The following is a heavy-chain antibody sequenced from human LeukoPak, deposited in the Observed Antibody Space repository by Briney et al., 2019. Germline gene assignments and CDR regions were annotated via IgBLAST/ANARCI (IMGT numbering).Heavy chain of an antibody. V-gene: IGHV4-61*08. CDR3: ARAAYDSSGYYSY. D-gene: IGHD3-22*01. CDR1: GGSISGGGYY. J-gene: IGHJ4*02. Sequence: SETLSLTCTVSGGSISGGGYYWSWIRQPPGKGLEWIGYIYYSGGTNYNPSLKSRVTISVDTSKNQFSLKLSSVTAADTAVYYCARAAYDSSGYYSYWGQGTLVTVSS. CDR2: IYYSGGT.